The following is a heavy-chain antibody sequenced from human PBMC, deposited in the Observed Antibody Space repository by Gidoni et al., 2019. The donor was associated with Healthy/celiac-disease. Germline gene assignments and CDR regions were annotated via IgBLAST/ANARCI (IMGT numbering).Heavy chain of an antibody. CDR2: IYHSGST. CDR1: GGSISSGGYS. Sequence: QLQLQESGSGLVKPSQTLSLTCAVSGGSISSGGYSWSWIRQPPGKGLEWIGYIYHSGSTYYNPSLKSRVTISVDRSKNQFSLKLSSVTAADTAVYYCARGGIAVAGTGFFFDYWGQGTLVTVSS. J-gene: IGHJ4*02. CDR3: ARGGIAVAGTGFFFDY. D-gene: IGHD6-19*01. V-gene: IGHV4-30-2*01.